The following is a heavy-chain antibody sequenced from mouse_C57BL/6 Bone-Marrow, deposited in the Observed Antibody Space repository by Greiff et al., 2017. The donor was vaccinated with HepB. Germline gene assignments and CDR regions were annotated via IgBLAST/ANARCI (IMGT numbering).Heavy chain of an antibody. D-gene: IGHD2-2*01. V-gene: IGHV3-6*01. CDR3: ARARVWLRRWYCDG. Sequence: EVKLVESGPGLVHPSQSLSLTCSVTGYSITSGYYWHWIRQFPGNKLEWMGYISYDGRNNYNPSLKNRISITRDTSKNQFFLKLNSVTTEDTATYYCARARVWLRRWYCDGWGTGTTVTVSS. CDR1: GYSITSGYY. CDR2: ISYDGRN. J-gene: IGHJ1*03.